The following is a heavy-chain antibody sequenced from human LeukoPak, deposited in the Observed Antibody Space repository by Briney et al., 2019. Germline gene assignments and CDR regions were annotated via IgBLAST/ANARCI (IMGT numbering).Heavy chain of an antibody. CDR1: GYTFTSYA. J-gene: IGHJ3*02. CDR3: ARVGATPDDAFDI. CDR2: INAGNGNT. V-gene: IGHV1-3*01. D-gene: IGHD1-26*01. Sequence: ASVKVSCKASGYTFTSYAMHWVRQAPGQRLEWMGWINAGNGNTEYSQKFQGRVTITRDTSASTAYMELSSLRSEDTAVYYCARVGATPDDAFDIWGQGTMVTVSS.